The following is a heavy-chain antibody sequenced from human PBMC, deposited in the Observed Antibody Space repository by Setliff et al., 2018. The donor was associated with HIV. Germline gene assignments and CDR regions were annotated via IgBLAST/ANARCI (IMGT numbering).Heavy chain of an antibody. D-gene: IGHD3-16*01. Sequence: SETLSLTCTVSGGSISSGGYYWSWIRQHPGKGLEWIGYIYYSGSTYYNPSLKSRVTISVDTSKNQFSLKLSSVTAADTAVYYCARGFGLMILYYFDYWGQGTLVTVS. CDR2: IYYSGST. CDR1: GGSISSGGYY. CDR3: ARGFGLMILYYFDY. J-gene: IGHJ4*02. V-gene: IGHV4-31*03.